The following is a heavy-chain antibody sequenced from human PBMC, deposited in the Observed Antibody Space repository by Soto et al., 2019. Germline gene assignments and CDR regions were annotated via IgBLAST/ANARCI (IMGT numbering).Heavy chain of an antibody. Sequence: EVQLVESGGGLVQPGGSLKLSCAASGFTFSGSAMHWVRQASGKGLEWVSAINGGGSSTYYADSVKGRVTISRDNSKNTLYLQMNSLRAEDTAVYYCAKVSLGATTITDYYYYGLDVWGQGTTVTVSS. CDR3: AKVSLGATTITDYYYYGLDV. D-gene: IGHD1-26*01. CDR2: INGGGSST. J-gene: IGHJ6*02. V-gene: IGHV3-23*04. CDR1: GFTFSGSA.